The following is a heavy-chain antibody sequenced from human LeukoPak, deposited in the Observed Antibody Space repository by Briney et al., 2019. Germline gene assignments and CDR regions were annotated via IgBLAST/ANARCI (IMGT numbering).Heavy chain of an antibody. J-gene: IGHJ4*02. Sequence: GESLKISRKGSGYIFTDYWIAWVRQMPGKGLEWMGIIYPGDSDTRYSPSFQGQVTISADKSISTAYLQWSSLKASDTAMYYCARQDLWGNYHYYDYWGQGTLVTVSS. CDR2: IYPGDSDT. CDR1: GYIFTDYW. D-gene: IGHD3-16*02. CDR3: ARQDLWGNYHYYDY. V-gene: IGHV5-51*01.